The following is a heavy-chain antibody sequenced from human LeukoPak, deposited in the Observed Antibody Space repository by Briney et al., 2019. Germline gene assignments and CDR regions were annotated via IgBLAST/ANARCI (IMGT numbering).Heavy chain of an antibody. CDR2: ISANGDST. Sequence: GGSLRLSCAASGYSFSSFIMQWVRQAPGKGLEYVSGISANGDSTYYANSVKGRFTISRDNSKNTLYLEMGSLRPEDMAVYYCARWTRSTTVAGTSFSFDLWGQGILVTVSS. CDR3: ARWTRSTTVAGTSFSFDL. J-gene: IGHJ5*02. CDR1: GYSFSSFI. D-gene: IGHD6-19*01. V-gene: IGHV3-64*01.